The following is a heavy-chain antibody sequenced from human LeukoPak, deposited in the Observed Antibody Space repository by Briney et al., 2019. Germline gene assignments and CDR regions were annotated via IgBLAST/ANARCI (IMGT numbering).Heavy chain of an antibody. J-gene: IGHJ4*02. CDR1: GFTFSDYY. D-gene: IGHD3-3*01. CDR2: ISFSGNTI. V-gene: IGHV3-11*04. Sequence: GGSLRLSCAASGFTFSDYYMSWIRQAPGKGLEWLSYISFSGNTIYYADSVKGRFTISRDNAKNSLYLQMNSLRAEDTAVYYCARGIHNYDFWSGYFDYWGQGTLVTVSS. CDR3: ARGIHNYDFWSGYFDY.